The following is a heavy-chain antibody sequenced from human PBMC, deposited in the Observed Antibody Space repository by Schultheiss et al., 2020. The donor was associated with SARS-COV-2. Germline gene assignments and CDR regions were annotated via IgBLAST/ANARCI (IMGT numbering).Heavy chain of an antibody. CDR1: GFTFSSYA. V-gene: IGHV3-30-3*01. CDR2: ISYDGSNK. Sequence: GGSLRLSCAASGFTFSSYAMHWVRQAPGKGLEWVAVISYDGSNKYYADSVKGRFTISRDNSKNTLYLQMNSLRAEDTAVYYCARDRPDCSGGSCYSVSDYYYGMDVRGQGTTVTV. J-gene: IGHJ6*02. CDR3: ARDRPDCSGGSCYSVSDYYYGMDV. D-gene: IGHD2-15*01.